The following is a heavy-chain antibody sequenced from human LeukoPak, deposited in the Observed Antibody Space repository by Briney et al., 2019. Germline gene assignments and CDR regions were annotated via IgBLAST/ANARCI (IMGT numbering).Heavy chain of an antibody. V-gene: IGHV1-69*05. D-gene: IGHD2-15*01. CDR1: GGTFSSYA. CDR2: IIPIFGTA. J-gene: IGHJ6*03. CDR3: AREAVERGYYYMDV. Sequence: EASVKVSCKASGGTFSSYAISWVRQAPGQGLEWMGGIIPIFGTANYAQKFQGRVTITTDESTNTAYMELSSLRSEDTAVYHCAREAVERGYYYMDVWGKGTTVTVSS.